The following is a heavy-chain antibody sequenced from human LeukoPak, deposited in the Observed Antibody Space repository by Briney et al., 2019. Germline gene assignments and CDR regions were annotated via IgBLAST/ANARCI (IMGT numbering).Heavy chain of an antibody. CDR2: ISYDGTNK. D-gene: IGHD3-22*01. Sequence: PGGSLRLSCAASGFTFNSYTMHWVRQAPGKGLEWVSVISYDGTNKYYGDSVKGRFTISRDNSKNTLYLQMNSLRAEDTAVYYCARDHDSSGYYYPTFDYWGQGTLVTVSS. J-gene: IGHJ4*02. CDR1: GFTFNSYT. V-gene: IGHV3-30*04. CDR3: ARDHDSSGYYYPTFDY.